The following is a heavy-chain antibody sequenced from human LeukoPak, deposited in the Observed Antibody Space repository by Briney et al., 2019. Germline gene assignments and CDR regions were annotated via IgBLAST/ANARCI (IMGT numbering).Heavy chain of an antibody. D-gene: IGHD3-22*01. CDR3: AGLRYYYDSSGPYYFDY. Sequence: PSQTLSLTCTVSGGSISSGSYYWSWIRQPAGKGLEWIGRIYTSGSTNYHPSLKSRVTISVDTSKNQFSLKLSSVTAADTAVYYCAGLRYYYDSSGPYYFDYWGQGTLVTVPS. V-gene: IGHV4-61*02. J-gene: IGHJ4*02. CDR2: IYTSGST. CDR1: GGSISSGSYY.